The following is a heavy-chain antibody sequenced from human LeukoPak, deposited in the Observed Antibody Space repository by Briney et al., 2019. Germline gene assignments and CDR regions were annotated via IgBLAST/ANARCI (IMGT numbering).Heavy chain of an antibody. CDR3: ANLNRWLVQPLFDY. CDR2: ISGSGGST. D-gene: IGHD6-19*01. Sequence: TGGSLRLSCAASGFTFSSYAMSWVRQAPGKGLEWVSAISGSGGSTYYADSVKGRFTISRDNSKNTLYLQMNSLRAEDTAVYYCANLNRWLVQPLFDYWGQGTLVTVSS. V-gene: IGHV3-23*01. J-gene: IGHJ4*02. CDR1: GFTFSSYA.